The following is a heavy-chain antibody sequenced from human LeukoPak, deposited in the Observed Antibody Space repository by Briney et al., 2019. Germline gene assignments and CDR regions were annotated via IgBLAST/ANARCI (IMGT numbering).Heavy chain of an antibody. Sequence: ASVKVSCKASGYTFTSYTMHWVRQAPGRRLEWMGCINAGNGNTKYSQKFQGRVTIIRDTSASTAYMELSSLRSEDTAVYYCASSDYDSSGYPNYYYYGMDVWGQGTTVTVSS. J-gene: IGHJ6*02. CDR1: GYTFTSYT. CDR2: INAGNGNT. CDR3: ASSDYDSSGYPNYYYYGMDV. D-gene: IGHD3-22*01. V-gene: IGHV1-3*01.